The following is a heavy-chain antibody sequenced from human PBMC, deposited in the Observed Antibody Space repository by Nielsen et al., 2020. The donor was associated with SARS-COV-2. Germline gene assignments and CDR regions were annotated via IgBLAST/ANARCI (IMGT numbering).Heavy chain of an antibody. CDR1: GFTFSSYG. Sequence: GESLKISCAASGFTFSSYGMHWVRQAPGKGLEWVAVISYDGSNKYYADSVKGRFTISRDNSKNTLYLQMNSLRAGDTAVYYCAKGGPIYDFWSGYLIYWGQGTLVTVSS. V-gene: IGHV3-30*18. CDR2: ISYDGSNK. D-gene: IGHD3-3*01. J-gene: IGHJ4*02. CDR3: AKGGPIYDFWSGYLIY.